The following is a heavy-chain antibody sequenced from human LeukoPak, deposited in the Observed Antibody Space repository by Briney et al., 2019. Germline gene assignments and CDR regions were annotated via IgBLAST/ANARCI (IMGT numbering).Heavy chain of an antibody. CDR1: GGSIDSRIYF. CDR3: VQHCPYPLCNWLNP. Sequence: SETLSLTCSVSGGSIDSRIYFWGWIRQFPGKGLEWIGNIHYNESTYYIPSLQNRVTMSVDTSNNRFSLSLTSVTAADTAIYYCVQHCPYPLCNWLNPWGQGTLVTVSS. V-gene: IGHV4-39*02. J-gene: IGHJ5*02. D-gene: IGHD2/OR15-2a*01. CDR2: IHYNEST.